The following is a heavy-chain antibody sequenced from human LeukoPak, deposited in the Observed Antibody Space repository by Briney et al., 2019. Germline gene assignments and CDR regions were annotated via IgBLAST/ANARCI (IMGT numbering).Heavy chain of an antibody. Sequence: SETLSLTCTVSGGSIGRSSSYWGWIRQPPGKGLEWIGSAYYSGSTYYNPSLKSRVTMSVDTSRDQFSLKLTSVTAADTAVYYCARHLWSLDLRGFDYWGQGTLVTVSS. D-gene: IGHD3/OR15-3a*01. CDR1: GGSIGRSSSY. J-gene: IGHJ4*02. CDR2: AYYSGST. CDR3: ARHLWSLDLRGFDY. V-gene: IGHV4-39*01.